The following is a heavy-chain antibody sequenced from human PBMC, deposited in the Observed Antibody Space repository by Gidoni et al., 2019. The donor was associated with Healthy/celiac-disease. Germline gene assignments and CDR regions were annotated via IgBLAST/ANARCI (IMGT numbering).Heavy chain of an antibody. Sequence: QVQLVQSGAEVKKPGSSVNVSCKASGGTFSRYAISRVRQAPVQGLEWMGRIIPILGIANYAQEFQGRVTITADKSTSTAYMELSSLRSEDTAVYYCARAIAAAGTNWFDPWGQGTLVTVSS. CDR1: GGTFSRYA. CDR3: ARAIAAAGTNWFDP. V-gene: IGHV1-69*04. J-gene: IGHJ5*02. CDR2: IIPILGIA. D-gene: IGHD6-13*01.